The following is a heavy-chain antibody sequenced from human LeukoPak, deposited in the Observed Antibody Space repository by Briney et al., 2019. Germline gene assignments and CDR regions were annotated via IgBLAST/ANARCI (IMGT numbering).Heavy chain of an antibody. J-gene: IGHJ3*02. D-gene: IGHD3-10*01. CDR1: GFTFSSYS. CDR2: ISSSSSYI. V-gene: IGHV3-21*01. Sequence: GGSLRLSCAASGFTFSSYSMNWVRQAPGKGLEWVSSISSSSSYIYYADSVKGRFTISRDNAKNSLYLQMNSLRAEDTAVYYCAGLNYYYGSGGYYPIWGQGTMVTVSS. CDR3: AGLNYYYGSGGYYPI.